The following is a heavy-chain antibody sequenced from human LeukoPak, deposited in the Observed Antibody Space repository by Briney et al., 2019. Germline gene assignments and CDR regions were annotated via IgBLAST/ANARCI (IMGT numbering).Heavy chain of an antibody. J-gene: IGHJ5*02. V-gene: IGHV3-21*01. CDR2: ISSSSSYI. CDR3: ARELDYGDCVFP. Sequence: VGSLRLSCAASGFTFSSYSMNWVRQAPGKGLEWVSSISSSSSYIYYADSVKGRFTISRDNAKNSLYLQMNSLRAEDTAVYYCARELDYGDCVFPWGQGTLVTVAS. D-gene: IGHD4-17*01. CDR1: GFTFSSYS.